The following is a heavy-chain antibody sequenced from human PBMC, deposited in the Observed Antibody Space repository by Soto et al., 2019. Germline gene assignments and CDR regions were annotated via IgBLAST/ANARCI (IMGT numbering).Heavy chain of an antibody. D-gene: IGHD2-2*02. J-gene: IGHJ6*02. Sequence: GGSLRLSCAASGFTFSSYAMSCVHQAPGKELEWFSPLSGSGGSTYYADSVKGRISISRPKSKITLFRQMNSLRAEDTAVYYCAKANGYCSSTSCYKGSYYYYGMDVWGQGTTVTVSS. CDR1: GFTFSSYA. V-gene: IGHV3-23*01. CDR2: LSGSGGST. CDR3: AKANGYCSSTSCYKGSYYYYGMDV.